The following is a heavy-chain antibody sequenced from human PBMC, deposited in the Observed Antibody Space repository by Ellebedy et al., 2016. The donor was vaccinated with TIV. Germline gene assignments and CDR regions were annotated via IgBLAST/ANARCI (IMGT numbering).Heavy chain of an antibody. CDR1: GFTFSSYG. D-gene: IGHD6-19*01. Sequence: LSLTCAASGFTFSSYGMHWVRQAPGKGLEWVAYMWFDGSHKNYADSVKGRFTISRDNSKNTLYLQMNSLRAEDTAVYYCARDTLLRSGWYYVPFGMDVWGQGTTVTVSS. J-gene: IGHJ6*02. V-gene: IGHV3-33*01. CDR3: ARDTLLRSGWYYVPFGMDV. CDR2: MWFDGSHK.